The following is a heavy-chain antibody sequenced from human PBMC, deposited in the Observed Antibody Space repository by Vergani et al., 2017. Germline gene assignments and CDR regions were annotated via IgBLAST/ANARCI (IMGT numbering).Heavy chain of an antibody. CDR3: AKDLGGYNSLSWSYYMDV. J-gene: IGHJ6*03. CDR2: IWYDGSNK. Sequence: QVQLVESGGGVVQPGRSLRLSCAASGFRFSSYGMNWVRQAPGKGLEWVAVIWYDGSNKYYADSVKGRFTISRDNSQNTVYLQMNSLSVDDTAVYYCAKDLGGYNSLSWSYYMDVWGKGTAVTV. CDR1: GFRFSSYG. V-gene: IGHV3-33*06. D-gene: IGHD3-3*01.